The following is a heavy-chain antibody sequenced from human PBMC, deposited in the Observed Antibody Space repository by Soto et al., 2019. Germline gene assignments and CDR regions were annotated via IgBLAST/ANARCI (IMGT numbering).Heavy chain of an antibody. V-gene: IGHV5-10-1*01. D-gene: IGHD3-3*01. Sequence: PGESLKISCKGSGYSFTSYWISWVRQMPGKGLEWMGRIDPSDSYTNYSPSFQGHVTISADKSISTAYLQWSSLKASDTAMYYCASSYYDFWSGTGAYYGMDVWGQGTTVTVS. J-gene: IGHJ6*01. CDR2: IDPSDSYT. CDR1: GYSFTSYW. CDR3: ASSYYDFWSGTGAYYGMDV.